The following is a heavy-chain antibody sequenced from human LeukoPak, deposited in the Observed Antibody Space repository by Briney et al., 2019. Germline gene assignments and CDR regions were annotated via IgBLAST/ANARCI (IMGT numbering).Heavy chain of an antibody. Sequence: TSETLSLTCAVSGYSISSGYYWGWIRQPPGKGLEWIGSIYHSGGTYYNPSLKSRVTISVDTSKNQFSLKLSSVTAADTAVYYCARHEYEDTAYFDYWGQGTLVTVSS. V-gene: IGHV4-38-2*01. CDR3: ARHEYEDTAYFDY. D-gene: IGHD5-18*01. J-gene: IGHJ4*02. CDR2: IYHSGGT. CDR1: GYSISSGYY.